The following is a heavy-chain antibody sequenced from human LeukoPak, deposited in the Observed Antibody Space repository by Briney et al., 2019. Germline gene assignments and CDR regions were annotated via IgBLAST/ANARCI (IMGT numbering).Heavy chain of an antibody. CDR1: GFTVRSNY. V-gene: IGHV3-53*01. CDR3: ARRYCSGGSCYGSAFDI. J-gene: IGHJ3*02. Sequence: QAGGSLRLSCAASGFTVRSNYMSWVRQAPGKGLEWVSVIYSGGSTYYADSVKGRFTISRDNSKNTLYLQMNSLRAEDTAVYYCARRYCSGGSCYGSAFDIWGQGTMVTVSS. D-gene: IGHD2-15*01. CDR2: IYSGGST.